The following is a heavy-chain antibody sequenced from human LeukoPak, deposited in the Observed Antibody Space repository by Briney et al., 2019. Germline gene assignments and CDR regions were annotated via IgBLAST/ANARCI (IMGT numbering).Heavy chain of an antibody. CDR3: AKDRLQQWLGTLDY. CDR2: ISGSGGST. Sequence: PGGSLRLSCAASGFTFSNYAMNWVRQVPGQGLEWVSAISGSGGSTYYADSVKGRFTISRGNSKNTLYLQMNSLRAEDTAVYYCAKDRLQQWLGTLDYWGQGTLVTVSS. CDR1: GFTFSNYA. V-gene: IGHV3-23*01. J-gene: IGHJ4*02. D-gene: IGHD6-19*01.